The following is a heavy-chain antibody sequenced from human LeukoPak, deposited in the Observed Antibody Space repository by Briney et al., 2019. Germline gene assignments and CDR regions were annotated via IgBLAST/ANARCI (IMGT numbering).Heavy chain of an antibody. V-gene: IGHV1-46*01. Sequence: ASVKVSCKASEYPFSRSVIHWVRQAPGQGLEWMGIINPSGGSTSYAQKFQGRVTMTRDTSTSTVYMELSSLRSEDTAVYYCAREVAHFDYWGQGTLVTVSS. CDR2: INPSGGST. J-gene: IGHJ4*02. CDR3: AREVAHFDY. D-gene: IGHD2-15*01. CDR1: EYPFSRSV.